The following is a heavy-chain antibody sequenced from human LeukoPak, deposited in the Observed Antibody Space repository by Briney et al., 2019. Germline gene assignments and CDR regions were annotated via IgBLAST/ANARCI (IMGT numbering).Heavy chain of an antibody. D-gene: IGHD3-10*01. CDR2: IYYSGTT. CDR1: GASIRRSGYY. V-gene: IGHV4-31*03. CDR3: ARERMDYSNSGNFYDYFGY. Sequence: SQTLSLTCIVSGASIRRSGYYWTWIRQHPGEGLEWIGSIYYSGTTSYNPSLESRLTMSVDTSNQFSLKLTSVTAADTAVYYCARERMDYSNSGNFYDYFGYWGQGALVTVSS. J-gene: IGHJ4*02.